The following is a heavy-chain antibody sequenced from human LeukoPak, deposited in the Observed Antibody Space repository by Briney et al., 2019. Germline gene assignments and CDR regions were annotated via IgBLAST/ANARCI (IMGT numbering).Heavy chain of an antibody. CDR2: TSYDGTNN. D-gene: IGHD2-15*01. CDR1: GSTFSNFA. J-gene: IGHJ1*01. Sequence: GRPLSLSCVSPGSTFSNFAMHGVRQPPGKGLEWVAITSYDGTNNYYTDSVKGPLTISRDNSKNTLYLQMNSLRPVDTAVYDFPKGRTPVTPCCYFHHWGQGTLVTVSS. CDR3: PKGRTPVTPCCYFHH. V-gene: IGHV3-30*18.